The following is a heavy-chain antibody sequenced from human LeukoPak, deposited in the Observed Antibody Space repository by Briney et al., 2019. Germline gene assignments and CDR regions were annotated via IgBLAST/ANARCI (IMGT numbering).Heavy chain of an antibody. CDR2: MNPNSGNT. J-gene: IGHJ4*02. Sequence: ASVKVSCKASGYTFNTYGITWVRQATGQGLEWMGWMNPNSGNTGYAQKFQGRVTITRNTSISTAYMELSSLRSEDTAMYYCARGVVKGGWYHLFDYWGQGTLVTVSS. CDR3: ARGVVKGGWYHLFDY. V-gene: IGHV1-8*03. D-gene: IGHD6-19*01. CDR1: GYTFNTYG.